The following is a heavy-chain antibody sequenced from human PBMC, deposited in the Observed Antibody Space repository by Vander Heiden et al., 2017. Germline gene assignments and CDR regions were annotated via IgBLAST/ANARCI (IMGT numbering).Heavy chain of an antibody. Sequence: QVQLVESGGGVVQPGRSLRLSCAASGLTFSNYGMHWVRQAPGKGLEWVAIIWYDGGNKYYADSVKGRFTISRDNSKNMLYLEMNSLRAEDMAVYYCARDQIDFWSGYFDFDYWGQGTLVTVSS. V-gene: IGHV3-33*01. CDR1: GLTFSNYG. CDR3: ARDQIDFWSGYFDFDY. D-gene: IGHD3-3*01. CDR2: IWYDGGNK. J-gene: IGHJ4*02.